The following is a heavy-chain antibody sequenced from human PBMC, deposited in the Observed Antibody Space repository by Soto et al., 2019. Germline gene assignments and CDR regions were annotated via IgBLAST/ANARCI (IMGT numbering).Heavy chain of an antibody. Sequence: EVLLVESGGGLVQPGGSMRLACAASGLTLSHYWMHWVRQVPGKGLVWVAEISNDERNIRTSYADSVKGRFTVSRDDAKNTLYLQMNSLRGDETAVYYCASLSAPDDFWGQGAQVTVSS. D-gene: IGHD6-25*01. J-gene: IGHJ4*02. CDR3: ASLSAPDDF. CDR1: GLTLSHYW. CDR2: ISNDERNI. V-gene: IGHV3-74*01.